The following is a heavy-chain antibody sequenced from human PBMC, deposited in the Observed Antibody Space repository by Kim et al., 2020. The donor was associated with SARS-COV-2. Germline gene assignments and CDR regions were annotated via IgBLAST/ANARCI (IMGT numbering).Heavy chain of an antibody. D-gene: IGHD2-2*01. CDR3: ARASPYCSSTSCPKWYFDL. CDR2: IYYSGST. Sequence: SETLSLTCTVSGGSISSYYWSWIRQPPGKGLEWIGYIYYSGSTNYNPSLKSRVTISVDTSKNQFSLKLSSVTAADTAVYYCARASPYCSSTSCPKWYFDLWGRGTLVTVSS. CDR1: GGSISSYY. J-gene: IGHJ2*01. V-gene: IGHV4-59*01.